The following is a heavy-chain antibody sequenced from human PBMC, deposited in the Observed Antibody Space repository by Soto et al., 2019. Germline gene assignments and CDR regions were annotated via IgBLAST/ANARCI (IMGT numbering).Heavy chain of an antibody. CDR3: ARYAFGTFDY. Sequence: PSETLSLTCAVSGDSISSSFWWSWVRQPPGKGLEWIGEIYHTESTVYNPSLKSRVTISVDKSKNQLSLNLDSVTAADTAVYYCARYAFGTFDYWGRGIMVTVSS. CDR2: IYHTEST. D-gene: IGHD2-2*01. CDR1: GDSISSSFW. V-gene: IGHV4-4*02. J-gene: IGHJ4*02.